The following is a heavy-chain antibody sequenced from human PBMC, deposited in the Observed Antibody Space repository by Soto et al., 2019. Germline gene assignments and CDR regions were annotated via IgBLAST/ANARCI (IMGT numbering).Heavy chain of an antibody. D-gene: IGHD3-9*01. CDR2: IYPGGSDT. J-gene: IGHJ6*02. CDR1: GYSFTSYW. V-gene: IGHV5-51*01. CDR3: ARLLHYDILTGYYPGDHYYGMDV. Sequence: LKISCQGSGYSFTSYWIGWVRQMPGKGLEWMGTIYPGGSDTRYSPSFQGQGTMSADKSISTAYLQWSSLKASDTAMYYCARLLHYDILTGYYPGDHYYGMDVWGQGTTVTVSS.